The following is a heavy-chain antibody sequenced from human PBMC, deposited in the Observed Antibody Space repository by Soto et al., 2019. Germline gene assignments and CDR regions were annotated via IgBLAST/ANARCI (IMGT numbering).Heavy chain of an antibody. CDR3: ARGRGCSSTSCYSDY. CDR2: IGSSRSYI. Sequence: EVQLVESGGGLVQPGGSLTLSCAASGFSFSSYRMNWVRQAPGKGLEWVSSIGSSRSYIYYTDSVKGRFTISRDNAKNSLLLQMNSLRAEDTAVYYCARGRGCSSTSCYSDYWGQGTLVSVSS. V-gene: IGHV3-21*01. CDR1: GFSFSSYR. J-gene: IGHJ4*02. D-gene: IGHD2-2*01.